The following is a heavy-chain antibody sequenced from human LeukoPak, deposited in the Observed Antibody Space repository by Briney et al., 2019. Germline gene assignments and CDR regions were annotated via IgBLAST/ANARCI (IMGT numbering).Heavy chain of an antibody. CDR3: AKGNQVDQLLGYYYYYYYMDV. CDR2: VSHEGSNK. Sequence: PGGSLRLSCVASGFTFDNYAMHWVRQAPGKGLEWVALVSHEGSNKYYADSVKGRFTISRDNSKNTLYLQMNSLRAEDTAVYYCAKGNQVDQLLGYYYYYYYMDVWGKGTTVTVSS. D-gene: IGHD2-2*01. J-gene: IGHJ6*03. CDR1: GFTFDNYA. V-gene: IGHV3-30-3*01.